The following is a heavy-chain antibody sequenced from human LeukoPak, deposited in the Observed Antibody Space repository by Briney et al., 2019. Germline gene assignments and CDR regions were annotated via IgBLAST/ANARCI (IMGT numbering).Heavy chain of an antibody. CDR3: AREEDNRWYTFDY. V-gene: IGHV4-59*01. J-gene: IGHJ4*02. D-gene: IGHD6-13*01. CDR1: GVSISGDY. Sequence: SETLSLTCTVSGVSISGDYWTWIRQSPGKVLEGIGYVYSRGSTSYNPSLTSRVTTSLDTSQTQYSLRLSSVTAADTDVYYCAREEDNRWYTFDYWGRGTMVTVSS. CDR2: VYSRGST.